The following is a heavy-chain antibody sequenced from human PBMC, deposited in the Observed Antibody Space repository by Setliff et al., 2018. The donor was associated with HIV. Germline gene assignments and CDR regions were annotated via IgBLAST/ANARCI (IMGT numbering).Heavy chain of an antibody. CDR2: ISSNGGNT. V-gene: IGHV3-64*01. J-gene: IGHJ3*02. D-gene: IGHD2-2*03. CDR3: AKDLDIVVVPAAPDAFDI. CDR1: GFTFSSYA. Sequence: GGSLRLSCAASGFTFSSYAMHWVRQAPGKGLEYVSSISSNGGNTYYASSLKGRFTISRDNSKNTLYLQMNSLRAEDTAVYYCAKDLDIVVVPAAPDAFDIWGQGTMVTVS.